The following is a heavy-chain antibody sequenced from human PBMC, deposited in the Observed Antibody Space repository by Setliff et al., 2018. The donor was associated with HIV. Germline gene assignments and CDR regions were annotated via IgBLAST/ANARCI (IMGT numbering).Heavy chain of an antibody. V-gene: IGHV4-59*01. J-gene: IGHJ3*02. CDR3: ARVYYFDSSGYYQRGDVFDI. CDR1: GGSTSNEY. CDR2: IYDSGSP. Sequence: SETLSLTCTVSGGSTSNEYWSWIRQPPGKGLEWIGYIYDSGSPKYNPSLKSRVTISIDTSKSQISLKLTSVTAADTAMYHCARVYYFDSSGYYQRGDVFDIWGQGTMVSVSS. D-gene: IGHD3-22*01.